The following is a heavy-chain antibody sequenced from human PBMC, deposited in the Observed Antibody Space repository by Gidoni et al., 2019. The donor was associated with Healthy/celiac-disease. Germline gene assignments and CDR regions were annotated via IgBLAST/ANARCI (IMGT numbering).Heavy chain of an antibody. CDR2: IWYDGSNK. D-gene: IGHD6-13*01. CDR1: GFTFSSYG. CDR3: ARESSSWSLDY. J-gene: IGHJ4*02. Sequence: QVQLVESGGGVVQPGRSLRLSCAASGFTFSSYGMHWVRQAPGKGLEWVAVIWYDGSNKYYADSVKGRFTISRDNSKNTLYLQMNSLRAEDTAVYYCARESSSWSLDYWGQGTLVTVSS. V-gene: IGHV3-33*01.